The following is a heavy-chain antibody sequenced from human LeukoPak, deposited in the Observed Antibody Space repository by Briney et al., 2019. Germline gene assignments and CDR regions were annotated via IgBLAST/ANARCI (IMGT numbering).Heavy chain of an antibody. D-gene: IGHD5-24*01. J-gene: IGHJ5*02. CDR1: GYSISNGYF. V-gene: IGHV4-38-2*02. CDR3: ARVPRRDGYNHWIDP. Sequence: SETLSLTCTVSGYSISNGYFWGWIRQPPGKGLEWIGTIHHSGSTFYNPSLKSRVIISVDTSKNQFSLKLSSVTAADTAVYYCARVPRRDGYNHWIDPWGQGTLVTVSS. CDR2: IHHSGST.